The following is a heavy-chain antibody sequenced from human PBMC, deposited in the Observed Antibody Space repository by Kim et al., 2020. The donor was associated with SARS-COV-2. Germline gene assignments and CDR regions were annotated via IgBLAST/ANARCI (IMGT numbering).Heavy chain of an antibody. D-gene: IGHD3-22*01. V-gene: IGHV4-39*07. CDR3: ARGGVDYDSSATGGY. Sequence: IGSIYYSGSTYYNPSLKSRVTISVDTSKNQFSLKLSSVTAADTAVYYCARGGVDYDSSATGGYWGQGTLVTVSS. CDR2: IYYSGST. J-gene: IGHJ4*02.